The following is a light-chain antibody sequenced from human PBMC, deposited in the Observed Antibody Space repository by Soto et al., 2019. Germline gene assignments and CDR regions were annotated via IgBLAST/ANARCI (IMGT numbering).Light chain of an antibody. CDR2: KVS. J-gene: IGKJ2*01. CDR3: MQGAHWPYT. CDR1: QSLLSGDGYTY. V-gene: IGKV2-30*01. Sequence: DVVMTQSPLSLPVTLGQPASISCRSSQSLLSGDGYTYLNWFQQRPGQSPGRLFYKVSKRDSGVPDRFSGSGSGTNFTLEISRVEAEDVGLYYCMQGAHWPYTFGQGTKLEIK.